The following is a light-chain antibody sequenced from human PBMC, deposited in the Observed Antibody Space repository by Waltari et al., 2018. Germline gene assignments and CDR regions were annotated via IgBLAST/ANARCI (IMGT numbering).Light chain of an antibody. CDR1: QDFASA. V-gene: IGKV1D-13*01. CDR2: DAS. Sequence: AIQLTQSPSSLSASVGHRITITCRASQDFASALAWYLQKPGKAPQLLSYDASTLESGVPSRFSGSGSGTDFTLSISGLQPEDFATYYCQQFINYPLTFGPGTTVDIK. J-gene: IGKJ3*01. CDR3: QQFINYPLT.